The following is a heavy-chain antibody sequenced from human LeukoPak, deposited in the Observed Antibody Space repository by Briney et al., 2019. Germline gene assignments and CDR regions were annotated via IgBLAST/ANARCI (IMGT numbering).Heavy chain of an antibody. CDR3: TRMHSAYDYAWNY. Sequence: GASVKVSCKASGYTFTDYYMHWVRQAPGQGLEWMGWINPNSGDTNYAQKFQGRVTMTRDTSIRTAYMDLRSLRSDDTAVYYCTRMHSAYDYAWNYWGQGTLVTVSS. J-gene: IGHJ4*02. V-gene: IGHV1-2*02. D-gene: IGHD5-12*01. CDR2: INPNSGDT. CDR1: GYTFTDYY.